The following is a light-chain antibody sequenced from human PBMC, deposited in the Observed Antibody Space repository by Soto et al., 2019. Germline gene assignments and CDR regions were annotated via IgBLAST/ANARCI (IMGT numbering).Light chain of an antibody. CDR2: DAS. CDR3: QQYGTSPQT. CDR1: QSVNNNY. J-gene: IGKJ1*01. V-gene: IGKV3D-20*01. Sequence: EIVLTQSPATLSLSPGERATLSCGASQSVNNNYLAWYQQKPGLAPRLLIYDASSRATGIPDRFSGSGSGTDFTLTINRLEPEDFAVYSCQQYGTSPQTFGQGTKVEIK.